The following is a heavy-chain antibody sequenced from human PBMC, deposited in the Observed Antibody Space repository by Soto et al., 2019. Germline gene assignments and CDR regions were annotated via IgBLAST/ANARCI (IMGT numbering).Heavy chain of an antibody. CDR3: AREAASDPSFYYHYMDV. V-gene: IGHV1-8*01. J-gene: IGHJ6*03. Sequence: QEQLVQSGAEVKKPGAPVKVSCKASGYTFTNYNINWVRQATGQGLEWMGWMNPNTGNTGYAEKFQGRVNMTRNSSMNTAYMELSGLRSDDTAVYYCAREAASDPSFYYHYMDVWGKGTTVTVSS. CDR2: MNPNTGNT. CDR1: GYTFTNYN. D-gene: IGHD6-25*01.